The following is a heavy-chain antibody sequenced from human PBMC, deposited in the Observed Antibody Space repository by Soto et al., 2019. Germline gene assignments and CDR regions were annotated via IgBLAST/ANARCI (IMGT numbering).Heavy chain of an antibody. Sequence: ASETLSLTCTVSGGSISSYHWSWIRQPPGKGLEWIGYIYYSGSTNYNPSLKSRVIISVDTSKNQFSLKLSSVTAADTAVYYCARVQGVAATYCYGMDVWGQGTTVTVS. CDR1: GGSISSYH. J-gene: IGHJ6*02. V-gene: IGHV4-59*01. CDR2: IYYSGST. CDR3: ARVQGVAATYCYGMDV. D-gene: IGHD2-15*01.